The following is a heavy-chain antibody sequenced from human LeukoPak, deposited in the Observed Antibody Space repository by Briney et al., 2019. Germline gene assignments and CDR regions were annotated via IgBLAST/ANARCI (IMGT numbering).Heavy chain of an antibody. V-gene: IGHV4-39*02. J-gene: IGHJ4*02. CDR2: MYHRGSR. CDR1: GDSFTRTTYY. Sequence: SETLSLTCTVSGDSFTRTTYYWGWIRQTPRKGLEWIATMYHRGSRYYNPSLESRVTMSIDTNRFSLKLRSVTATDSGVYYCARLPGLYSSNFDKWCRGALVIVSS. CDR3: ARLPGLYSSNFDK. D-gene: IGHD2-21*01.